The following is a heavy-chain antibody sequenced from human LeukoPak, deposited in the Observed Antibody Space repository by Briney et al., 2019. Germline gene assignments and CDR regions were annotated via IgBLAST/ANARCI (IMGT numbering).Heavy chain of an antibody. CDR2: IWYDGSNK. J-gene: IGHJ4*02. V-gene: IGHV3-33*06. Sequence: GRSLSLSCAAPGFTFSSYGMHWVRQAPGKGLEWVAVIWYDGSNKYYADSVKGRFTISRDNSKNTLYLQMNSLRAEDTAVYYCAKEPDYFWGQGTLVTVSS. CDR1: GFTFSSYG. CDR3: AKEPDYF.